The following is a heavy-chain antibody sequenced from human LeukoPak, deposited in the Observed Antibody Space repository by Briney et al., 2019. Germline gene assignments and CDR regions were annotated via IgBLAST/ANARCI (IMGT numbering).Heavy chain of an antibody. CDR3: ARAPDTAIIDY. D-gene: IGHD5-18*01. J-gene: IGHJ4*02. V-gene: IGHV3-33*01. CDR2: IWYDGSNK. CDR1: GFTFSSYG. Sequence: PGGSLRLSCAASGFTFSSYGMHWVRQAPGKGLEWVAVIWYDGSNKYYADSVKGRFTISRDNSKNTLYLQMNSLRAEDTAVYYCARAPDTAIIDYWGQGTLVTVSS.